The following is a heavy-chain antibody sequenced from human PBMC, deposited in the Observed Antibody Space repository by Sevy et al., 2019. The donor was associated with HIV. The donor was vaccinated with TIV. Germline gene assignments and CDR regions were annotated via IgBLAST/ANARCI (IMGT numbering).Heavy chain of an antibody. V-gene: IGHV3-9*01. CDR2: ISWNSGSI. CDR1: GFTFDDYA. D-gene: IGHD3-9*01. J-gene: IGHJ6*02. CDR3: AKDMAAVILTAAPYYYYGMDV. Sequence: SLRLSCAASGFTFDDYAMHWVRQAPGKGLEWVSGISWNSGSIGYAESVKGRFTISRDNAKNSLYLQMNSLRAEDTALYYCAKDMAAVILTAAPYYYYGMDVWGQGTTVTVSS.